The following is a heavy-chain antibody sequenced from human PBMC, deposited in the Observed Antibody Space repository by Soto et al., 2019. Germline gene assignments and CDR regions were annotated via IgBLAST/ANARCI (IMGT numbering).Heavy chain of an antibody. CDR2: IYHSGST. CDR3: AGEQQLIHDYGMDV. D-gene: IGHD6-6*01. CDR1: GGSISSGGYS. J-gene: IGHJ6*02. V-gene: IGHV4-30-2*01. Sequence: SETLSLTCAVSGGSISSGGYSWSWIRQPPGRGLEWIGYIYHSGSTYYNPSLKSRVTISVDRSKNQFSLKLSSVTAADTAVYYCAGEQQLIHDYGMDVWGQGTTVTVSS.